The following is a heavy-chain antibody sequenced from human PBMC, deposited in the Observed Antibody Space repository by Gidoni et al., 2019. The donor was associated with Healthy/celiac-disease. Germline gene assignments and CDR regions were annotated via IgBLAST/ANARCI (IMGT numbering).Heavy chain of an antibody. J-gene: IGHJ4*02. CDR3: ANGVSYYDFWSGYPFGY. D-gene: IGHD3-3*01. CDR1: GFTFSSSA. V-gene: IGHV3-23*01. Sequence: EVQLLESGGGLVQPGGSLRLSCAASGFTFSSSAMSWVRQAPGKGLEWVSAISGSGGSTYYADSVKGRFTISRDNSKNTLYLQMNSLRAEDTAVYYCANGVSYYDFWSGYPFGYWGQGTLVTVSS. CDR2: ISGSGGST.